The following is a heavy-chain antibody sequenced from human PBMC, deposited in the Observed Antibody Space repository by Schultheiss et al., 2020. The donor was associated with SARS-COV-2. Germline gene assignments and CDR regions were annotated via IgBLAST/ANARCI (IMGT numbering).Heavy chain of an antibody. CDR1: GFTFSSYA. Sequence: GESLKISCSASGFTFSSYAMHWVRQAPGKGLEYVSAISSNGGSTYYADSVKGRFTISRDNSKNSLYLQMNSLRAEDTAVYYCARDRDGGIQLWFGYYYYGMDVWGQGTTVTVSS. D-gene: IGHD5-18*01. J-gene: IGHJ6*02. V-gene: IGHV3-64*04. CDR2: ISSNGGST. CDR3: ARDRDGGIQLWFGYYYYGMDV.